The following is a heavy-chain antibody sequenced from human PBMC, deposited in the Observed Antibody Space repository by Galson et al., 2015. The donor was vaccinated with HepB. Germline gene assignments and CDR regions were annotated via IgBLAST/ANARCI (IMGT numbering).Heavy chain of an antibody. CDR3: ARRIAVAPVYAFDI. J-gene: IGHJ3*02. CDR1: GGSISNYY. Sequence: TLSLTCTVSGGSISNYYWTWIRQPPGKGLEWIGYIYYTGNTNSDPSLKSRVSISVDTSKNQFSLKLSSVTAADTAVYYCARRIAVAPVYAFDIWGQGTVITVSS. CDR2: IYYTGNT. V-gene: IGHV4-59*01. D-gene: IGHD6-13*01.